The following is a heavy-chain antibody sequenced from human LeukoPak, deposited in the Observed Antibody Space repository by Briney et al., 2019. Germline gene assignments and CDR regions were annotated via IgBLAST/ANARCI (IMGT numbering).Heavy chain of an antibody. V-gene: IGHV1-69*05. CDR3: ARGVVVTVGYYYGMDV. J-gene: IGHJ6*02. CDR2: IIPIFGTA. CDR1: GGTFSSYA. Sequence: GASVKVSCKASGGTFSSYAISWVRQAPGQGLEWMGGIIPIFGTANYAQKFQGRVTITTDESTSTAYMELSSPRSEDTAVYYCARGVVVTVGYYYGMDVWGQGTTVTVSS. D-gene: IGHD2-21*02.